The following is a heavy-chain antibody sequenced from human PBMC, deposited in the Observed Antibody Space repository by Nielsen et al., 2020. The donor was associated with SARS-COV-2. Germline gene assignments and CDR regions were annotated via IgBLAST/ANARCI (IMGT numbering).Heavy chain of an antibody. V-gene: IGHV3-7*01. CDR1: GFTFSSPW. CDR3: ARDWSRAADV. D-gene: IGHD2-15*01. Sequence: GESLKISCAASGFTFSSPWMSWVRQVLGKGLEWVADINPDGSEKFYVDSVKGRFTISRDNAKNSMSLQMNSLRVEDTAVYYCARDWSRAADVWGQGTMVTVSS. CDR2: INPDGSEK. J-gene: IGHJ3*01.